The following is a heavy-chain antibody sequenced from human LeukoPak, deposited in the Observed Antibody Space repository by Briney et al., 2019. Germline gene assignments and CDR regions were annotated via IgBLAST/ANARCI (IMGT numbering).Heavy chain of an antibody. CDR1: GFTFDNHA. J-gene: IGHJ4*02. D-gene: IGHD3-10*01. CDR3: ARDRGLTVYHFDY. CDR2: ISWNSGSR. Sequence: GGSLRLSCATSGFTFDNHAMHWVRQAPGKGLEWVSGISWNSGSRGYADSVKGRLTISRDNARNSLSLEMNSLRTEDTALYFCARDRGLTVYHFDYWGQGILVTVSS. V-gene: IGHV3-9*01.